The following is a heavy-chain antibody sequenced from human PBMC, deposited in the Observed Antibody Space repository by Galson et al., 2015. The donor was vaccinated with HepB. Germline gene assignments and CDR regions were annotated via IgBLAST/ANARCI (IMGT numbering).Heavy chain of an antibody. J-gene: IGHJ4*02. Sequence: SLRLSCAASGFTFSSYSMNWVRQAPGKGLEWVSSISSSSSYIYYADSVKGRFTISRDNAKNSLYLQMNSLRAEDTAVYYCARARGYSGYDFTPPPFFDYWGQGTLVTVSS. CDR1: GFTFSSYS. V-gene: IGHV3-21*01. CDR2: ISSSSSYI. CDR3: ARARGYSGYDFTPPPFFDY. D-gene: IGHD5-12*01.